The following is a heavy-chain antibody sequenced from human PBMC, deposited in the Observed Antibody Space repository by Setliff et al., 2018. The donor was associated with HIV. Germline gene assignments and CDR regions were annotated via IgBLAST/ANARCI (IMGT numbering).Heavy chain of an antibody. V-gene: IGHV1-46*01. CDR1: GYTFTSHD. Sequence: ASVKVSCKASGYTFTSHDINWVRQATGQGLEWMGIINPSGGSTTYAQKFQGRVTMTRDTSTSTVYMELSSLRSEDTAVYYCARDAFDYTAYYYSYMDVWGKGTTVTVS. J-gene: IGHJ6*03. D-gene: IGHD4-4*01. CDR2: INPSGGST. CDR3: ARDAFDYTAYYYSYMDV.